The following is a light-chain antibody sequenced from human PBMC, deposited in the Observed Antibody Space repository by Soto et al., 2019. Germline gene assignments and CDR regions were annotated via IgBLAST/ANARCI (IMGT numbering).Light chain of an antibody. CDR1: QSVGTS. CDR3: QQRASWPAFT. V-gene: IGKV3-11*01. Sequence: EIVLTQSPATLSMSPGESATLSCRASQSVGTSLAWYQHRPGQPPRLLIYDAFNRATGIPARFRGGGSGTDFTLTISSLEPEDFAVYYCQQRASWPAFTFGGGTKVEIK. J-gene: IGKJ4*01. CDR2: DAF.